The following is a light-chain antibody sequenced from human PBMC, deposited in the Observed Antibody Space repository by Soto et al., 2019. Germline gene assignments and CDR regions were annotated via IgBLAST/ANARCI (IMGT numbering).Light chain of an antibody. J-gene: IGKJ2*01. Sequence: EIVMTQSPATLSVSPGERATLSCRASQSVSSNLAWYQQKPGQAPRLLIYGASTRVTGIPARFSGSGSGTEFTLTIGSLQSEDFAVYSCQQRSNWPVTFGQGTKVDIK. V-gene: IGKV3-15*01. CDR1: QSVSSN. CDR2: GAS. CDR3: QQRSNWPVT.